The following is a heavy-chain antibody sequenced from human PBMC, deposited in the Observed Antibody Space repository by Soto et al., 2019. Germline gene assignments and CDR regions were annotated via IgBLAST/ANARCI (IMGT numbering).Heavy chain of an antibody. J-gene: IGHJ4*02. V-gene: IGHV3-74*01. CDR2: INSDGSST. D-gene: IGHD4-17*01. CDR1: GFTFTNYW. Sequence: EVQLVESGGGLVQPGGSLRLSCAASGFTFTNYWMHWVRQAPGKGLVWVSRINSDGSSTSYADSVKGRFTISRDNAKNTLVLQMNSLRAEDTAVFYCARFQGYGDYLDYRGQGTLVTVSS. CDR3: ARFQGYGDYLDY.